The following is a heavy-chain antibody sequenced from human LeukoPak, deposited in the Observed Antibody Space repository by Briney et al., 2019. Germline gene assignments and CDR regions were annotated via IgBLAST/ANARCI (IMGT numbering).Heavy chain of an antibody. V-gene: IGHV3-33*05. CDR3: ARDDVAWNVVHWFDP. D-gene: IGHD1-1*01. CDR2: ISYDGSDK. Sequence: GGSLRLSCAASGITFSRYGMHWVRQAPGKGLEWVGVISYDGSDKYYADSVKGRFTISRDNAKNSLYLQMSSLRVEDTAVYYCARDDVAWNVVHWFDPWGQGTLVTVSS. J-gene: IGHJ5*02. CDR1: GITFSRYG.